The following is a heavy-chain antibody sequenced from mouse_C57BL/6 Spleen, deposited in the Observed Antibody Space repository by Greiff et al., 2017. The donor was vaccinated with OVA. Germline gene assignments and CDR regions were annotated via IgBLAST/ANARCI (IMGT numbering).Heavy chain of an antibody. CDR1: GFTFSSYG. D-gene: IGHD2-3*01. CDR3: ARQGYYADLDAMDY. CDR2: ISSGGSYT. Sequence: EVKLMESGGDLVKPGGSLKLSCAASGFTFSSYGMSWVRQTPDKRLEWVATISSGGSYTYYPDSVKGRFTISRDNAKNTLYLQMSSLKSEDTAMYYCARQGYYADLDAMDYWSQGTSVTVSS. J-gene: IGHJ4*01. V-gene: IGHV5-6*01.